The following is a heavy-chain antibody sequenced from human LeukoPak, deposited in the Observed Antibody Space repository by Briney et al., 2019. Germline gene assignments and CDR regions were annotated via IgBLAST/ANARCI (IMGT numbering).Heavy chain of an antibody. V-gene: IGHV4-39*02. CDR3: ARDQDYYGSGSYGPDY. CDR1: GGFISSPSYY. D-gene: IGHD3-10*01. CDR2: IYYSGST. J-gene: IGHJ4*02. Sequence: SETLSLICSVSGGFISSPSYYCGWIRQPPGKGLEWNGSIYYSGSTYYNPSLKSRVSLSEDTSQSQFSLKLSSVTAADTAVYYCARDQDYYGSGSYGPDYWGQGTLVTVSS.